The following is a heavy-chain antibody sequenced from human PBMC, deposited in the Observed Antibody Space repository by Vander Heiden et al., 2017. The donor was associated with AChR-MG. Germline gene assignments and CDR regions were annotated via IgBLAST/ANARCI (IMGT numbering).Heavy chain of an antibody. Sequence: QVQLVQSGAEVKKPGASVKVSCKASGYTFTGYYMHWVRQAPGQGLEWMGRINPNSGGTNYAQKFQGRVTMTRDTSISTAYMELSRLRSDDTAVYYCARDKNIGATISGLVYWGQGTLVTVSS. CDR2: INPNSGGT. J-gene: IGHJ4*02. V-gene: IGHV1-2*06. CDR1: GYTFTGYY. CDR3: ARDKNIGATISGLVY. D-gene: IGHD5-12*01.